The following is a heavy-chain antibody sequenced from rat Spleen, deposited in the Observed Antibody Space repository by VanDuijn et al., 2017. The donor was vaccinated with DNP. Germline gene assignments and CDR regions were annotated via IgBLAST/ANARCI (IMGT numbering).Heavy chain of an antibody. Sequence: EVQLVESGGGLVEPGRSLKLSCAASGFSFSNYYMAWVRQTPKRGLEWVAIISHSDDTTYYPDSVRGRFTISRDNAESSLYLQMGSLKSEDTATYYCAREQHYHFDYWGQGVMVIVSS. CDR2: ISHSDDTT. D-gene: IGHD1-10*01. CDR1: GFSFSNYY. V-gene: IGHV5-25*01. CDR3: AREQHYHFDY. J-gene: IGHJ2*01.